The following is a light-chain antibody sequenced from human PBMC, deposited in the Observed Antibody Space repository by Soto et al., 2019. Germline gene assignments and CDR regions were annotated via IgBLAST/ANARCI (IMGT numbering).Light chain of an antibody. V-gene: IGKV3-11*01. J-gene: IGKJ4*01. CDR1: QSVSSY. Sequence: EIVLTPSPATLSLSPVERSTLSCRASQSVSSYLAWYQQKPGQAPRLLIYDASNRATGIPARFSGSGSGTDFTLTISSLEPEDFAVYYCQQSSNWPPLTCGGGTTGAIK. CDR2: DAS. CDR3: QQSSNWPPLT.